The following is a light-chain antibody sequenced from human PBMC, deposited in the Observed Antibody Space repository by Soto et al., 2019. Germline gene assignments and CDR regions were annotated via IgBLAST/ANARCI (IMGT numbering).Light chain of an antibody. CDR1: SSNIGNNY. Sequence: QSVVTQAPSVSGTPGQRVTISCSGSSSNIGNNYVSWYQQLPGTAPKLLIYDNNKRPSGIPDRFSGSKSGTSATLGITGLQTGDEADYYCGTWDSSLSAYVFGTGTKLTVL. CDR3: GTWDSSLSAYV. V-gene: IGLV1-51*01. J-gene: IGLJ1*01. CDR2: DNN.